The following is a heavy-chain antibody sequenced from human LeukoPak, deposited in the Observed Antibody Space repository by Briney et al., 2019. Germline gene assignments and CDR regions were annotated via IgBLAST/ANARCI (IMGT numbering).Heavy chain of an antibody. CDR1: GFTFSNAW. V-gene: IGHV3-15*01. CDR2: VKSKIEGGTT. Sequence: GGSLRLSGAASGFTFSNAWMTWVRQAPGKGLEWVGRVKSKIEGGTTDYAAPVKGRFSISRDDSKDTLYLQMNSLKTEDTAVYYCATRGYCSSSSCYGIEHWGQGTLVTVSS. J-gene: IGHJ1*01. CDR3: ATRGYCSSSSCYGIEH. D-gene: IGHD2-2*01.